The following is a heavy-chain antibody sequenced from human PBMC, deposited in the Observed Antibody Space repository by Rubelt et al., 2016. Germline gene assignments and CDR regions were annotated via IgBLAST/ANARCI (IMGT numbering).Heavy chain of an antibody. J-gene: IGHJ6*02. CDR3: VRGGEYGDNEDYYYYSGMDV. D-gene: IGHD4-17*01. Sequence: GKGLEWLSGISASGGTTYYADSVKGRFTVSRDKSKNTLYLRMNSLRADDTAVYYCVRGGEYGDNEDYYYYSGMDVWGQGTTVTVSS. V-gene: IGHV3-23*01. CDR2: ISASGGTT.